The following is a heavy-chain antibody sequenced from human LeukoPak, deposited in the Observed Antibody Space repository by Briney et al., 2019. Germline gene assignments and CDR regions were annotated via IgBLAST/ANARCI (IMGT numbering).Heavy chain of an antibody. Sequence: ASVKVSCKASGYTFTGYYMHWVRQAPGQGLEWMGWINTNTGNPTYAQGFTGRFVFSLDTSVSTAYLQISSLKAEDTAVYYCARPGSQGAFDIWGQGTMVTVSS. CDR1: GYTFTGYY. CDR2: INTNTGNP. J-gene: IGHJ3*02. V-gene: IGHV7-4-1*02. CDR3: ARPGSQGAFDI.